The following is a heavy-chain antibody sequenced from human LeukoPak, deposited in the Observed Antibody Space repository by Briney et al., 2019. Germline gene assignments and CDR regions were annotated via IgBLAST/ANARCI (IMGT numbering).Heavy chain of an antibody. CDR3: ARDPSTVTTRHLDY. D-gene: IGHD4-17*01. J-gene: IGHJ4*02. CDR2: INPDSGDT. Sequence: ASVKVSFKASGYTFTGYYMHWVRQAPGQGLEWMGWINPDSGDTNYAQKFQGRVTMTRDTSISTAYMELSSLRSDDTAVYYCARDPSTVTTRHLDYWGQGTLVTVSS. V-gene: IGHV1-2*02. CDR1: GYTFTGYY.